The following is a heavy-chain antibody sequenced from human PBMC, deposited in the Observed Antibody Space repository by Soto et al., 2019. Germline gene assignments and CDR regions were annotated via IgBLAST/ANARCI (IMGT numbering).Heavy chain of an antibody. CDR1: GFTFSSYI. Sequence: QVQLVESGGGVVQPGRSLRLSCAGSGFTFSSYIMHWVRQAPGKGLEWVAVILYDESNKYYGDSVKGRFTISRDNSKNTVFLQMNSLRAEDTAVYYCAREGYIAVAGTRWFDPWGQGTLVTVSS. J-gene: IGHJ5*02. CDR2: ILYDESNK. D-gene: IGHD6-19*01. CDR3: AREGYIAVAGTRWFDP. V-gene: IGHV3-30-3*01.